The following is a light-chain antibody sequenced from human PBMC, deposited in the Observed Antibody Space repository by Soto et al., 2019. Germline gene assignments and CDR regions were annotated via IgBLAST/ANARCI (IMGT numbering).Light chain of an antibody. J-gene: IGLJ1*01. CDR2: EVN. CDR1: STDVGGYNY. V-gene: IGLV2-8*01. CDR3: SSYAGSNNFV. Sequence: QSALAQPSSVSGSPGQSITISCTGTSTDVGGYNYVSWYQHHPGKGPKLIIYEVNNRPSGVSDRFSGSKSGNKASLTISGLQADDEAHYYCSSYAGSNNFVFGTGTKVTVL.